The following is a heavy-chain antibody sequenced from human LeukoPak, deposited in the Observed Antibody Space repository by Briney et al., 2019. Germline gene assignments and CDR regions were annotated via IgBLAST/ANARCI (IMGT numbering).Heavy chain of an antibody. Sequence: GEPLKISCKGSGYSFTSYWIGWVRQMPGKGLEWMGIIYPGDSDTRYSPSFQGQDTISADKSISTAYLQWSSLKASDTAMYYCARSSSGWFYYFDYWGQGTLVTVSS. CDR2: IYPGDSDT. D-gene: IGHD6-19*01. J-gene: IGHJ4*02. CDR1: GYSFTSYW. CDR3: ARSSSGWFYYFDY. V-gene: IGHV5-51*01.